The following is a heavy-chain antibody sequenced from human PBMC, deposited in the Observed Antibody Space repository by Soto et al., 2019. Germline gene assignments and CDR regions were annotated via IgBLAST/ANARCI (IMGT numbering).Heavy chain of an antibody. CDR3: ACPRSSYYYYGMDV. Sequence: QVQLVQSAAEVKKPGSSVKVSCKASGGTFSSYAISWVRQAPGQGLEWMGGIIPIFGTANYAQKFQGRVTITADESTSTVYMELSSLRSEDTAVYYCACPRSSYYYYGMDVWGQGATVTVSS. CDR2: IIPIFGTA. D-gene: IGHD6-6*01. J-gene: IGHJ6*02. CDR1: GGTFSSYA. V-gene: IGHV1-69*12.